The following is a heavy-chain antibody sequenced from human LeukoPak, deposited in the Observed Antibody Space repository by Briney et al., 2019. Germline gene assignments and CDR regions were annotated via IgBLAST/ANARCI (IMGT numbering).Heavy chain of an antibody. Sequence: PSETLSLTCSVYGGSFSDYFWSWIRQSPGKGLERIGEIDDGGYTNYNPSLMSRVIVSMEKSKKQFSLVMRSVAAADTAVYYCARFSRITWGDWGDAFDIWGQGTTVIVSS. D-gene: IGHD2-21*02. J-gene: IGHJ3*02. CDR1: GGSFSDYF. V-gene: IGHV4-34*01. CDR3: ARFSRITWGDWGDAFDI. CDR2: IDDGGYT.